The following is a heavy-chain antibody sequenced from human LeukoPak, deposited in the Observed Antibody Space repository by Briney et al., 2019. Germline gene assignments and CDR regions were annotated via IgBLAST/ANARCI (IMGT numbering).Heavy chain of an antibody. J-gene: IGHJ4*02. V-gene: IGHV4-59*08. CDR2: IYYSGST. CDR3: AGRGPYGVASYFDY. D-gene: IGHD3-3*01. CDR1: GGSISSYY. Sequence: PSETLSLTCTVSGGSISSYYWSWIRQPPGKGLEWIGYIYYSGSTNYNPSLKSRVTISVDTSKNHFSLKLSSVTAADTAVYYCAGRGPYGVASYFDYWGQGTLVTVSS.